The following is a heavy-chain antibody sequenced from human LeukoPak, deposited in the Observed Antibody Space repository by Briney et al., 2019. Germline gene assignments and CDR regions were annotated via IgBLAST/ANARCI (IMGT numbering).Heavy chain of an antibody. J-gene: IGHJ3*02. CDR3: ARDLAGHDAFDI. V-gene: IGHV4-34*01. CDR1: GGSFSGYY. CDR2: INHSGST. Sequence: PSETLSLTCAVYGGSFSGYYWSWIRQPPGKGLEWIGEINHSGSTNYNPSLKSRVTISVDTSKNQFSLKLSSVTAADTAVYYCARDLAGHDAFDIWGQGTMVTVSS.